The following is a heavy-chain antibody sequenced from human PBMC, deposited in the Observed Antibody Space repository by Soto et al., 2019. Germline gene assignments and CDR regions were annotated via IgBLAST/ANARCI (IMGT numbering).Heavy chain of an antibody. CDR2: IDWDDDK. CDR1: GFSLSTSGMC. Sequence: SGPTLVNPTQTLTLTCTFSGFSLSTSGMCVSWIRQPPGKALEWLARIDWDDDKYYSTSLKTRLTISKDTSKNQVVLTMTNMDPVDTATYYCARSIGISNWDRNWFDPWGQGTLVTVSS. CDR3: ARSIGISNWDRNWFDP. D-gene: IGHD6-13*01. V-gene: IGHV2-70*11. J-gene: IGHJ5*02.